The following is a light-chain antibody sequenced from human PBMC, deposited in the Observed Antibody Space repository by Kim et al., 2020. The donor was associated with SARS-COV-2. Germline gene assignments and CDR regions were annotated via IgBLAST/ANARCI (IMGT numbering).Light chain of an antibody. Sequence: QSPQLLIYLGSNRASGVPDRFSGSGSGTDFTLRISRVEAEDVGVYYCMQALQIPPTFGHGTKVDIK. J-gene: IGKJ1*01. CDR2: LGS. V-gene: IGKV2-28*01. CDR3: MQALQIPPT.